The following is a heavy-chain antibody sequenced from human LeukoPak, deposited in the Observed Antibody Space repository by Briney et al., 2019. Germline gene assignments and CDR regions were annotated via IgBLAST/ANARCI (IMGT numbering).Heavy chain of an antibody. Sequence: GASAKVSCKASGYTFTSYGISWVRQAPGQGLEWLGWISAYNGNTHYAQKLQGRVTLTTDTSTSTAYMEVRSLRSDDTAVYFCARVIPDYYDSSGYPLFFDYWGQGTLVTVSS. V-gene: IGHV1-18*01. J-gene: IGHJ4*02. CDR1: GYTFTSYG. D-gene: IGHD3-22*01. CDR3: ARVIPDYYDSSGYPLFFDY. CDR2: ISAYNGNT.